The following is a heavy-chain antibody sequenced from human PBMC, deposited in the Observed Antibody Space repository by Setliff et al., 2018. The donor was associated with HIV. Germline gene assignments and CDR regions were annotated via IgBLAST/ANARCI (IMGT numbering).Heavy chain of an antibody. V-gene: IGHV4-39*01. CDR3: ARLSGGMVPNY. J-gene: IGHJ4*02. Sequence: PSETLSLTCPVSGGSITRTPYYWGWIRQPPGKGLEWIGSIHHSGTAYDNPSLKSRVTISVDPSKNQILLRLSSVTAADTAVYYCARLSGGMVPNYWGQGTLVTVSS. CDR2: IHHSGTA. D-gene: IGHD3-10*01. CDR1: GGSITRTPYY.